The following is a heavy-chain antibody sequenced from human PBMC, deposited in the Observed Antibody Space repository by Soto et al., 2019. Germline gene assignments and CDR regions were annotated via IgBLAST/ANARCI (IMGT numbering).Heavy chain of an antibody. D-gene: IGHD3-3*01. CDR3: ASAPALYDFWSGYSPGPHFDY. J-gene: IGHJ4*02. CDR2: IIPIFGTA. Sequence: ASVKVSCKASGGTFSSYAISWVRQAPGQGLEWMGGIIPIFGTANYAQKFQGRVTITTDASTSTAYMELRSLRSDDTAVYYCASAPALYDFWSGYSPGPHFDYWGQGTLVTVSS. V-gene: IGHV1-69*05. CDR1: GGTFSSYA.